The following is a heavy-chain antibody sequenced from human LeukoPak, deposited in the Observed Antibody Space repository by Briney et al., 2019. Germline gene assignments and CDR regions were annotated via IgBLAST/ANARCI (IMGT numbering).Heavy chain of an antibody. CDR1: GGSISSYY. J-gene: IGHJ6*03. D-gene: IGHD3-10*01. Sequence: SETLSLTCTVSGGSISSYYWSWIRQPAGKGLEWIGRIYTSGSTNYNPSLKSRVTISVDKSKNQFSLKMSSVTAADTAVYYCARRTFGGSYSYMDVWGKGTTVTVSS. CDR3: ARRTFGGSYSYMDV. V-gene: IGHV4-4*07. CDR2: IYTSGST.